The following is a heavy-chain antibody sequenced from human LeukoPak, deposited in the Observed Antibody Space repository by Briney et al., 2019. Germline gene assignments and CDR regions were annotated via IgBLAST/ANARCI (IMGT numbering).Heavy chain of an antibody. V-gene: IGHV5-51*01. CDR2: IYPGDSDT. CDR1: GCGVTSCR. Sequence: LNVSLVGAGCGVTSCRFGWSRYLHKKGLEWMGIIYPGDSDTRYSPSFQGQVTISADKSISTAYLQWSSLKASDTAMYYCARAPPYSYGNGFDYWGQGTLVTVSS. D-gene: IGHD5-18*01. CDR3: ARAPPYSYGNGFDY. J-gene: IGHJ4*02.